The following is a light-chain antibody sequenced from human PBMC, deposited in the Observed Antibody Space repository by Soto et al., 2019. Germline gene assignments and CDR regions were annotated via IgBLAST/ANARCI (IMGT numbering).Light chain of an antibody. Sequence: QLVLTQPPSASASLGASVKLTCTLSSGHSRYGIAWHQQQPDKGPQYLMKVNSDGSHTKGDGIPDRFSGSSSGAECYLTISSLQSEDEADYYCQTWGPGIRVFGGGTKLNVL. J-gene: IGLJ3*02. CDR1: SGHSRYG. V-gene: IGLV4-69*01. CDR3: QTWGPGIRV. CDR2: VNSDGSH.